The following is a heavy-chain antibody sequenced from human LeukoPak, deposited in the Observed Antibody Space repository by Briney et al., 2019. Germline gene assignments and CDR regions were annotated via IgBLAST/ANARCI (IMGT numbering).Heavy chain of an antibody. CDR1: GGSFSGYY. CDR2: INHSGDT. J-gene: IGHJ4*02. Sequence: SETLSLTCAVYGGSFSGYYWSWIRQPPGKGLEWIGEINHSGDTNYNPSLKSRVTISIDTSKNQFSLKLNSVTAADTALYYCATKRDYGSGSYYNEWGQGTLVTVFS. V-gene: IGHV4-34*01. D-gene: IGHD3-10*01. CDR3: ATKRDYGSGSYYNE.